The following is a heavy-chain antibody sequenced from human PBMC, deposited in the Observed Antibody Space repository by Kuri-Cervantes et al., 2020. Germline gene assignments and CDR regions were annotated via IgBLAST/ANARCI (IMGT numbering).Heavy chain of an antibody. Sequence: GESLKISCAASGFTFSSYGMHWVRQAPGKGLEWVAVISYDGSNKYYADSVKGRFTISRDNSKNTLYLQMNSLRAEDTAVYYCAKTPSITGDYWGQGTLVTVSS. J-gene: IGHJ4*02. CDR3: AKTPSITGDY. CDR2: ISYDGSNK. D-gene: IGHD3-10*01. CDR1: GFTFSSYG. V-gene: IGHV3-30*18.